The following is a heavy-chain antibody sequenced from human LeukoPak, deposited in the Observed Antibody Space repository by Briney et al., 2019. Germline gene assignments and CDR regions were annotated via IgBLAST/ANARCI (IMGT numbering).Heavy chain of an antibody. D-gene: IGHD2-2*01. V-gene: IGHV3-33*01. CDR1: GFTFSSYG. J-gene: IGHJ4*02. CDR2: IWYDGSNK. Sequence: GGSLRLSCAASGFTFSSYGMHWVRQAPGKGLERVAVIWYDGSNKYYADSVKGRFTISRDNSKNTLYLQMNSLRAEDTAVYYCARACSSTSCYKDWGQGTLVTVSS. CDR3: ARACSSTSCYKD.